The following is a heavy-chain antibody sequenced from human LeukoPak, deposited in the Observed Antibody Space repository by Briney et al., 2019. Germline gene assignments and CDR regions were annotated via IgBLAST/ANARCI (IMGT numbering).Heavy chain of an antibody. Sequence: SQTLSLTCTVSGGSISSGGYYWSWIRQHPGKGLEWIGYIYYSGSTYYNPSLKSRVTISVDTSKNQSSLKLSSVTAADTAVYYCARDRRMTTVNHYYYYGMDVWGQGTTVTVSS. CDR1: GGSISSGGYY. D-gene: IGHD4-11*01. CDR2: IYYSGST. J-gene: IGHJ6*02. CDR3: ARDRRMTTVNHYYYYGMDV. V-gene: IGHV4-31*03.